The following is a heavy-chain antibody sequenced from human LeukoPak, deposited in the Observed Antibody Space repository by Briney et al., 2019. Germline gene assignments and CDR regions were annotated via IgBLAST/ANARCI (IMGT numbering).Heavy chain of an antibody. Sequence: GGSLRLSCAASGFTFSNYGMHWVRQAPGKGLEWVAFISYDGGNKYYADSVKGRFTISRDNSKNTLYLQMNSLRAKDTAVYYCAKDPRRYSRTGGYFDYWGQGTLVTVSS. CDR1: GFTFSNYG. J-gene: IGHJ4*02. CDR2: ISYDGGNK. CDR3: AKDPRRYSRTGGYFDY. D-gene: IGHD6-13*01. V-gene: IGHV3-30*18.